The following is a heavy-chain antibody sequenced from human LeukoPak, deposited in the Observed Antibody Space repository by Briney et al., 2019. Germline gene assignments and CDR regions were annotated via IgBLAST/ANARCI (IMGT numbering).Heavy chain of an antibody. D-gene: IGHD6-13*01. J-gene: IGHJ6*02. CDR3: ARDGGYSSSWYRGITDDYYYYGMDV. CDR2: IYYSGST. CDR1: GGSISSYY. Sequence: PSETLSLTCTVSGGSISSYYWSWIRQPPGKGLEWIGYIYYSGSTNYNPSLKSRVTISVDTSKNQFSLKLSSVTAADTAVYYCARDGGYSSSWYRGITDDYYYYGMDVWGQGTTVTVSS. V-gene: IGHV4-59*01.